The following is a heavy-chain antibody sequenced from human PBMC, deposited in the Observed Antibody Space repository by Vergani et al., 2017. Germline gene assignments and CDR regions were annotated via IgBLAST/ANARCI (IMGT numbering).Heavy chain of an antibody. Sequence: QLQLQESGSGLVKPSQTLSLTCAVSGGSISSGGYSWSWIRQPPGKGLEWIGYIYHSGSTYYNPSLKSRVTISVDRSKNQFSLKLSSVTAADTAVYYCARAFPYYYDSSGNYNAFDIWGQGTMVTVSS. V-gene: IGHV4-30-2*01. D-gene: IGHD3-22*01. CDR1: GGSISSGGYS. CDR3: ARAFPYYYDSSGNYNAFDI. J-gene: IGHJ3*02. CDR2: IYHSGST.